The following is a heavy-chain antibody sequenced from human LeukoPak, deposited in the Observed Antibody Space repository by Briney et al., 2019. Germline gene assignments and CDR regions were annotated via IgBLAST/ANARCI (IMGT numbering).Heavy chain of an antibody. Sequence: GGSLRLSCAASGFTFSSYEMNWVRQAPGKGLEWVSYISSSGSTIYYADSVKGRFTISRDNAKNSLYLQMNSLRAEDTAVYYCAKDTKYYYDSSAEYFQHWGQGTLVTVSS. D-gene: IGHD3-22*01. J-gene: IGHJ1*01. CDR1: GFTFSSYE. CDR2: ISSSGSTI. V-gene: IGHV3-48*03. CDR3: AKDTKYYYDSSAEYFQH.